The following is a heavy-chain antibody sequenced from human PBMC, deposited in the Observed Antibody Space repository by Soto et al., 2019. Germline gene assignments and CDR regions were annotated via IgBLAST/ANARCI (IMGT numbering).Heavy chain of an antibody. V-gene: IGHV2-5*02. CDR2: IFWDDDK. CDR1: GFSLTTVGVG. D-gene: IGHD3-10*01. J-gene: IGHJ4*02. CDR3: AHRPSGFGELLSRPFDH. Sequence: QITLKESGPPLVKPTQTLTLTCSFSGFSLTTVGVGVGWIRQPPGKALEWLALIFWDDDKYYSPSLKSRLTITKVTSKSHVGRTMANMDPADTATYYCAHRPSGFGELLSRPFDHWGQGALVTVSS.